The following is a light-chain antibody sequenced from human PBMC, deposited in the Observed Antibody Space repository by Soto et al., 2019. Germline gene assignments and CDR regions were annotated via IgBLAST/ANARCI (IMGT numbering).Light chain of an antibody. J-gene: IGKJ4*01. CDR2: GAS. CDR3: QQYGSSPLT. V-gene: IGKV3-20*01. Sequence: EIVLTQSPVTLSLSPGERATLSCRASQSVSSYLAWYQQNPGQAPRLLIYGASSRATGIPDRFSGSGSGTDFTLTISRLEPEDFAVYYCQQYGSSPLTFGGGNKVDIK. CDR1: QSVSSY.